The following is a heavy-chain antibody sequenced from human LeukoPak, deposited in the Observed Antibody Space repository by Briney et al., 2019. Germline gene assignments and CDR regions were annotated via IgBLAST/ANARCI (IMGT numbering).Heavy chain of an antibody. CDR1: GFTFSSYA. V-gene: IGHV3-30*04. CDR2: ISYDGSNK. Sequence: GGSLRLSCAASGFTFSSYAMHWVRQAPGKGLEWVAVISYDGSNKYYADSVKGRFTISRDNSKNTLYLQMNSLRAEDTAVYYCAKQYYGDPIFDYWGLGTLVTVSS. CDR3: AKQYYGDPIFDY. D-gene: IGHD3-16*01. J-gene: IGHJ4*02.